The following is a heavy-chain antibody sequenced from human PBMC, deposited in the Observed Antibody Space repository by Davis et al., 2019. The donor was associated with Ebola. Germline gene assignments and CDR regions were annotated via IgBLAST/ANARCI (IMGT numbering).Heavy chain of an antibody. D-gene: IGHD1-14*01. J-gene: IGHJ4*02. CDR2: INPNSGGT. V-gene: IGHV1-2*06. CDR3: ATPTTKGFDY. Sequence: ASVQVSCKASAGTFSSYTISWVRQAPGQGLEWMGRINPNSGGTNYEQKFQGRVTMTREPSISTAYLELSRLRSDDTAVYYCATPTTKGFDYWGQGTLVTVSS. CDR1: AGTFSSYT.